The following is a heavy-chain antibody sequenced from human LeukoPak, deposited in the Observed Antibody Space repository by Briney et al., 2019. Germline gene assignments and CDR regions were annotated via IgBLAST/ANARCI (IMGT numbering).Heavy chain of an antibody. Sequence: GGSLRLSCAASGFTFSSYGMHWVRQAPGKGLEWVAVISYDGSNKYYADSVKGRFTISRDNSKNTLYLQMNSLRAEDTAVYYCAKSRGVVVPAAPPDYWGQGTLVTVSS. D-gene: IGHD2-2*01. CDR1: GFTFSSYG. V-gene: IGHV3-30*18. CDR2: ISYDGSNK. CDR3: AKSRGVVVPAAPPDY. J-gene: IGHJ4*02.